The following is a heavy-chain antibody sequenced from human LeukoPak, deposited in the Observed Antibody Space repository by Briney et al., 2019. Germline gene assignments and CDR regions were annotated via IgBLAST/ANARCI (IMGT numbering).Heavy chain of an antibody. V-gene: IGHV3-9*03. D-gene: IGHD4-17*01. CDR1: GFTFDDYA. J-gene: IGHJ4*02. Sequence: PGGSLRLSCAASGFTFDDYAMHWVRQVPGKGLEWVSGTSWNSGSIGYADSVKGRFTISRDNAKNSLYLQMNSLRAEDMALYYCAKSKTVTTEFDHWGQGTLVTVSS. CDR3: AKSKTVTTEFDH. CDR2: TSWNSGSI.